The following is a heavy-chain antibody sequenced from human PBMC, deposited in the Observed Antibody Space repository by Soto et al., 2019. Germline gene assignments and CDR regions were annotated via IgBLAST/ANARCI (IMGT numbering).Heavy chain of an antibody. CDR2: IYYSGST. CDR1: GGSISSYY. Sequence: PSETLSLTCTVSGGSISSYYWSWIRQPPGKGLECIGYIYYSGSTNYNPSLKSRVTISVDTSKNQFSLKLTSVTAADTAVYYCARGAWNSRSSLTFDYWGQGTLVTAPQ. V-gene: IGHV4-59*01. D-gene: IGHD6-6*01. J-gene: IGHJ4*02. CDR3: ARGAWNSRSSLTFDY.